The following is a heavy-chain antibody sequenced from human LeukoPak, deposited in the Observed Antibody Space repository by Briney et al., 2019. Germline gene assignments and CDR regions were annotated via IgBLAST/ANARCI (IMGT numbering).Heavy chain of an antibody. CDR1: GGSISNSSYY. CDR3: ARDRGIVVVTPGEFDY. V-gene: IGHV4-39*07. D-gene: IGHD2-21*02. Sequence: SETLSLTCTVSGGSISNSSYYWGWIRQPPGKGLEWIGSIYYSGSTYYNPSLKSRVTISVDTSKNQFSLKLGSVTAADTAVYYCARDRGIVVVTPGEFDYWGQGTLVTVSS. CDR2: IYYSGST. J-gene: IGHJ4*02.